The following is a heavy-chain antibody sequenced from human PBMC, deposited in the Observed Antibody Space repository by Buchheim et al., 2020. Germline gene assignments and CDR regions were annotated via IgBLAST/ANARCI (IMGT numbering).Heavy chain of an antibody. Sequence: EVQLLESGGGLVQPGGSLRLSCAASGFTFNNYAMHWVRQVPGQGLEWVSGIIGSGSRTYYADSVKGRLTISRDNSKGTLYLQMNSLRAEDTAVYYCAKGGYCSSSDCYRAYYYYNMDAWGQGTT. CDR3: AKGGYCSSSDCYRAYYYYNMDA. V-gene: IGHV3-23*01. J-gene: IGHJ6*02. CDR2: IIGSGSRT. D-gene: IGHD2-2*01. CDR1: GFTFNNYA.